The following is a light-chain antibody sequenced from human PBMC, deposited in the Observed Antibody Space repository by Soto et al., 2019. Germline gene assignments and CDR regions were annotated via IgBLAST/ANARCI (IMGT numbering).Light chain of an antibody. CDR2: EVN. J-gene: IGLJ2*01. CDR1: SSDVGSYNV. V-gene: IGLV2-23*02. CDR3: CSYAGAVI. Sequence: QSALTQPASVSGSPGQSITISCTGTSSDVGSYNVVSWYQQHPDKAPKLMIYEVNKRPSGVSNRFSGSKSGNPASLTVSGLQAEDEADYYCCSYAGAVIFGGGTKLTVL.